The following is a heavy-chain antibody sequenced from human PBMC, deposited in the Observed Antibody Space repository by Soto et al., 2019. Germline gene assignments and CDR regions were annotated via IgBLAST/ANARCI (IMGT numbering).Heavy chain of an antibody. CDR2: IDPSDSYT. CDR1: GYNFTNYL. V-gene: IGHV5-10-1*01. Sequence: GESLKISCKGSGYNFTNYLIIWVRQMPGKGLEWMGRIDPSDSYTKYSPSHQGHVTITADKSIGTAYLQWSRLKASDTAMYYCATFSDVWGQGTTVTVS. J-gene: IGHJ6*02. CDR3: ATFSDV.